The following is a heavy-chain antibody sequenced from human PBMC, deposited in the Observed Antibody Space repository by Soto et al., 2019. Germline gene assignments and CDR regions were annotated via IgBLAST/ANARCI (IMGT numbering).Heavy chain of an antibody. V-gene: IGHV3-23*01. CDR1: GFTFSSNA. D-gene: IGHD6-19*01. CDR2: ISGSGGST. J-gene: IGHJ4*02. CDR3: TKDFSSGWFYFDY. Sequence: GGSLRLSCAASGFTFSSNAMSWVRQAPGKGLEWVSAISGSGGSTYYADSVQGRFTISRDISKNTLYMQMNSLRAEDTAVFYCTKDFSSGWFYFDYWGQGTLVTVPS.